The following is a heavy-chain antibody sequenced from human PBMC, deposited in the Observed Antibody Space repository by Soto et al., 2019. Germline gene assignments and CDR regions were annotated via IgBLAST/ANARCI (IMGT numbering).Heavy chain of an antibody. V-gene: IGHV6-1*01. D-gene: IGHD2-15*01. CDR3: ARVHCSAGTCLDGLDF. Sequence: SQTLSLTCVISGDSVSSNGAYWNWIRQSPSRGLQWLGRIYYRSKWFHDYAASVESRMAINPDTSRNQFSLQLNYVTPEDTAVYYCARVHCSAGTCLDGLDFWGQGTTVTV. CDR1: GDSVSSNGAY. J-gene: IGHJ6*02. CDR2: IYYRSKWFH.